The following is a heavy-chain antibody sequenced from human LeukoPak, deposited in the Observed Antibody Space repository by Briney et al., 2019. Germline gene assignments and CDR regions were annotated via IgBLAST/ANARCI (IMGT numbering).Heavy chain of an antibody. J-gene: IGHJ3*02. Sequence: GGSLRLSCAASGFTFSGYSMNWVRQAPGKGLEWVSSINSGTSYIYYADSVKGRFTISEDNAKNSLYLQMNSLRAEDTALYHCARGDVGGAIEDAFDIWGQGTMVTVSS. CDR2: INSGTSYI. V-gene: IGHV3-21*04. D-gene: IGHD3-16*02. CDR3: ARGDVGGAIEDAFDI. CDR1: GFTFSGYS.